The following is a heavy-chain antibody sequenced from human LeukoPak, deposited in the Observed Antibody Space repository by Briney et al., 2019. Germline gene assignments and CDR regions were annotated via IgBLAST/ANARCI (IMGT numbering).Heavy chain of an antibody. Sequence: SETLSLTCTVSGGSISSSSYYWGWIRQPPGKGLEWIGSIYYSGSTYYNPSLKSRVTISVDTSKNQFSPKLSSVTAADTAVYYCARVPYYDILTGPNWFDPWGQGTLVTVSS. J-gene: IGHJ5*02. CDR3: ARVPYYDILTGPNWFDP. D-gene: IGHD3-9*01. CDR2: IYYSGST. V-gene: IGHV4-39*07. CDR1: GGSISSSSYY.